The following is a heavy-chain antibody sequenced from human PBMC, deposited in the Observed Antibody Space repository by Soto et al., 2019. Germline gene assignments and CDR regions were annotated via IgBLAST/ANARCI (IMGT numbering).Heavy chain of an antibody. CDR2: INHSGST. V-gene: IGHV4-34*01. J-gene: IGHJ4*02. D-gene: IGHD2-8*02. Sequence: PSETLSLTCAVYGGYFSGYYWTWIRQPPGTGLEWIGEINHSGSTNYNPSLKSRVTISVDTSKNQFSLKLTSVTAADTAVYYCARDKITGLLDYWGQGTQVTVSS. CDR3: ARDKITGLLDY. CDR1: GGYFSGYY.